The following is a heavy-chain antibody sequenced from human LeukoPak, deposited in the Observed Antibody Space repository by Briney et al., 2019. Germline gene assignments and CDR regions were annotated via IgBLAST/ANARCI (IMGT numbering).Heavy chain of an antibody. D-gene: IGHD3-10*01. V-gene: IGHV4-34*01. CDR3: ARLHGAGGNY. CDR2: INHSGST. CDR1: GGSISGYY. J-gene: IGHJ4*02. Sequence: SETLSLTCAVYGGSISGYYWSWIPKPPGKGLEWIGEINHSGSTNYNPSLKRRVTISVDTSKNQFSLKLSSVTAADRAVYYCARLHGAGGNYWGQGTLVTVSS.